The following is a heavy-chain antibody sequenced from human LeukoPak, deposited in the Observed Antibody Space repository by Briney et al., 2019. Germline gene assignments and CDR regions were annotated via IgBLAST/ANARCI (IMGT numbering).Heavy chain of an antibody. CDR1: GFTFDDYA. J-gene: IGHJ3*02. CDR2: ISGSGGST. CDR3: AKDFMNYYDSSGLDAFDI. V-gene: IGHV3-23*01. D-gene: IGHD3-22*01. Sequence: GRSLRLSCAASGFTFDDYAMHWVRQAPGKGLEWVSAISGSGGSTYYADSVKGRFTISRDNSKNTLYLQMNSLRAEDTAVYYCAKDFMNYYDSSGLDAFDIWGQGTMVTVSS.